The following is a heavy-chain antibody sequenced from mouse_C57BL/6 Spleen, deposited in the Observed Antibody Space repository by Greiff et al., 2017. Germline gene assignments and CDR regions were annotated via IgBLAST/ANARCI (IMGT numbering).Heavy chain of an antibody. CDR3: ASGGDYALSDY. J-gene: IGHJ4*01. D-gene: IGHD1-1*01. Sequence: QVQLQQPGAELVMPGASVKLSCKASGYTFTSYWMHWVKQRPGQGLEWIGEIDPSDSYTNYNQKFKGKSTLTVDKSSSTAYMQLSSLTSEDSAVYYCASGGDYALSDYWGQGTSVTVSS. CDR2: IDPSDSYT. CDR1: GYTFTSYW. V-gene: IGHV1-69*01.